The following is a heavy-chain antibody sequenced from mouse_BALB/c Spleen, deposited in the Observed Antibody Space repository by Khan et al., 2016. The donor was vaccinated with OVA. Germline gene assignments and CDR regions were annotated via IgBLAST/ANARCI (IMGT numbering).Heavy chain of an antibody. Sequence: QVQLQQSGAELAKPGASVKMSCKASGYTFTSYWMHWVKQRPGQGLEWIGYINPSTGYTEYNQRFKDKATLTAAKSSSPAYMQLSSLTSEESSVYYIANHGSSSAWLTYWGQGTLFTVSA. J-gene: IGHJ3*01. CDR3: ANHGSSSAWLTY. D-gene: IGHD1-1*01. V-gene: IGHV1-7*01. CDR1: GYTFTSYW. CDR2: INPSTGYT.